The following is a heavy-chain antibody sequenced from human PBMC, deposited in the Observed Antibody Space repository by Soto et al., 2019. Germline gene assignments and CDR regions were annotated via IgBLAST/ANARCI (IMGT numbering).Heavy chain of an antibody. CDR2: IYYSGDT. J-gene: IGHJ5*02. CDR1: GGSIRGDNYY. V-gene: IGHV4-30-4*01. D-gene: IGHD3-10*01. CDR3: VRCFGSGRNWFDP. Sequence: QVQLQESGPGLVKPSQTLSLTCTVSGGSIRGDNYYWSWIRKPPGKGLEWIAYIYYSGDTYYNPSLKSRVSLSVDTSKSQFSLMLSSVTAADTAVYYCVRCFGSGRNWFDPWGQGTLVTVSS.